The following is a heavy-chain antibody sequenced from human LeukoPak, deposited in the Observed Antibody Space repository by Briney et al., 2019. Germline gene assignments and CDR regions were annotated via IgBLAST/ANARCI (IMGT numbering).Heavy chain of an antibody. J-gene: IGHJ2*01. CDR3: ARDTRGLDYWYFDL. CDR2: INPNSGGT. D-gene: IGHD3-10*01. CDR1: GYTLTDYY. Sequence: ASVKVSCKASGYTLTDYYIHWVRQAPGQGLEWMGRINPNSGGTPYAQIFQGRVTMTRVTSISTAYMELSRLRSDDTAVYYCARDTRGLDYWYFDLWGRGTLVTVSS. V-gene: IGHV1-2*06.